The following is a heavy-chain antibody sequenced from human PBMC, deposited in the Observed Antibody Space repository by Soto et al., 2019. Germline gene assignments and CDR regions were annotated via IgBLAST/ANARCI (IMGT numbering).Heavy chain of an antibody. Sequence: QVQLLQSAAEVRKPGASVKVSCTASGYTFSSHGFTWVRQAPGQGLEWMGWISTYNGNTNYAQKVQGRVTMTIDKSTSTAYMELRSLTSDDTAMYYCAACSGPRCHRGREWFDPWGQGTLVT. CDR2: ISTYNGNT. CDR1: GYTFSSHG. CDR3: AACSGPRCHRGREWFDP. D-gene: IGHD2-8*02. V-gene: IGHV1-18*04. J-gene: IGHJ5*02.